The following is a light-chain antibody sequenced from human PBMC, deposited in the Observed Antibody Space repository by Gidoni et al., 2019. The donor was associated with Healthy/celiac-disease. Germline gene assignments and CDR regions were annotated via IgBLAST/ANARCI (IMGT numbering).Light chain of an antibody. CDR2: GAS. Sequence: DIVLTQSPGTLSLSPGERATLSCRASQSVSSSYVSWYQQKPVQAPRLLIYGASSRATGIPDRFSGSGSGTDFTLTISRLEPEDFAVYYCQQYGSSPLLTFGGGTKVEIK. CDR1: QSVSSSY. J-gene: IGKJ4*01. CDR3: QQYGSSPLLT. V-gene: IGKV3-20*01.